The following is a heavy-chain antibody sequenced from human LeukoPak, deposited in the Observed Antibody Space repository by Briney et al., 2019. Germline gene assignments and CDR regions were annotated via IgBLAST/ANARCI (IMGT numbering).Heavy chain of an antibody. V-gene: IGHV3-23*01. D-gene: IGHD3-16*01. CDR1: GFSFSTYG. CDR2: ISGSAAGGGT. J-gene: IGHJ6*02. Sequence: GGSLRLSCAASGFSFSTYGMSWVRQAPGKGLDWVSAISGSAAGGGTYYADSVKGRFTIARDNSQNTLYLQMNSLRAEDTAVYYCAKTRGHDMDVWGQGTTVIVSS. CDR3: AKTRGHDMDV.